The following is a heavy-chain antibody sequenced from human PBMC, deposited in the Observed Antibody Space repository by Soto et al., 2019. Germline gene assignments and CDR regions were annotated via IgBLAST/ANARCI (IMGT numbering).Heavy chain of an antibody. CDR2: INHSGST. CDR3: ARAVYYGSGTPYYFDY. CDR1: GGSFSGYY. D-gene: IGHD3-10*01. Sequence: SETLFLTCAVYGGSFSGYYWSWIRQPPGKGLEWIGEINHSGSTNYNPSLKSRVTISVDTSKNQFSLKLSSVTAADTAVYYCARAVYYGSGTPYYFDYWGQGTLVTVSS. V-gene: IGHV4-34*01. J-gene: IGHJ4*02.